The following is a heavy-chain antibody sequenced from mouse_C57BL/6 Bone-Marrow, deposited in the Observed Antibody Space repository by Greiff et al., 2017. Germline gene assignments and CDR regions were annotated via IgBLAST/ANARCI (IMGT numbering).Heavy chain of an antibody. V-gene: IGHV1-75*01. J-gene: IGHJ1*03. CDR3: ATHYYGRSLWWYFDV. D-gene: IGHD1-1*01. CDR2: IFPGSGST. CDR1: GYTFTDYY. Sequence: QVQLQQSGPELVKPGASVKISCTASGYTFTDYYINWVKQRPGQGLEWIGWIFPGSGSTYYNEKFKGKATLTVDKSSSTAYMLLSSLTSEDSAVYFCATHYYGRSLWWYFDVWGTGTTVTVSS.